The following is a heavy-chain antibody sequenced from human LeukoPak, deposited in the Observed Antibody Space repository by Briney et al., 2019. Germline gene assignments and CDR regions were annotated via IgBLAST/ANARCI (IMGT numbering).Heavy chain of an antibody. Sequence: GGSLRLSCAASGFTFSNYAMSWVRQAPGKGLEWVSAITGSGGNTYYADSVKGRFTISRDNSKNTVFLQMNSLRAEDTAVYYCAKWEDYDVLTGYYVSDYWGQRTLVTVSS. CDR3: AKWEDYDVLTGYYVSDY. D-gene: IGHD3-9*01. CDR2: ITGSGGNT. CDR1: GFTFSNYA. V-gene: IGHV3-23*01. J-gene: IGHJ4*02.